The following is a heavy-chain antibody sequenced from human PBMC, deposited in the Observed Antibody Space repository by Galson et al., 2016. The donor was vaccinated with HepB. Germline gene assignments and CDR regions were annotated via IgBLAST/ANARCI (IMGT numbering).Heavy chain of an antibody. V-gene: IGHV5-51*01. CDR3: ARLPVSGSYYKRMSVYFDY. Sequence: QSGAEVKKPGESLKISCKGFGSSFTSYWIGWVRQMPGKGLEWMGIIDPGDSETRYSPSFQGQVTISADKSISTAYLQWSSLKASDTAMYYCARLPVSGSYYKRMSVYFDYWGQGTQVTVSS. CDR2: IDPGDSET. D-gene: IGHD1-26*01. J-gene: IGHJ4*02. CDR1: GSSFTSYW.